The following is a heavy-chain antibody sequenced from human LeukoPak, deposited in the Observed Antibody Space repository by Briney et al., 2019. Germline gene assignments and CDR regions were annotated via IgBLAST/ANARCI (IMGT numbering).Heavy chain of an antibody. J-gene: IGHJ5*02. CDR1: GFTFSNYW. CDR2: IKQDGSEK. D-gene: IGHD3-22*01. Sequence: GRSLRLSCAASGFTFSNYWMAWVRQAPGKGLEWVANIKQDGSEKYYVDAVKGRFTISRDNAKNSLYLQMNGLRVEDTAVFYCAREGVYYYDTWGQGTLVTVSS. CDR3: AREGVYYYDT. V-gene: IGHV3-7*05.